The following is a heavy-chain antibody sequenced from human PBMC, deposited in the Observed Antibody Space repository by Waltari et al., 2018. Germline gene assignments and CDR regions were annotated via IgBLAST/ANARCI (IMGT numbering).Heavy chain of an antibody. V-gene: IGHV4-34*01. D-gene: IGHD6-13*01. CDR3: ARAVIAAAGTKIDY. J-gene: IGHJ4*02. CDR2: INHSGST. CDR1: GGSFSGYY. Sequence: QVQLQQWGAGLLKPSETLSLTCAVYGGSFSGYYWSWIRQPPGKGLEWIGEINHSGSTNYNPSRKSRVTISVDTSKNQFSLKLSSVTAADTAVYYCARAVIAAAGTKIDYWGQGTLVTVSS.